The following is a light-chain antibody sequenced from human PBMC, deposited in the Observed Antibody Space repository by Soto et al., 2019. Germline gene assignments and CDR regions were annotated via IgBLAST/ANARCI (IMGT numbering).Light chain of an antibody. V-gene: IGLV2-14*01. CDR2: DVS. CDR1: SSDVGGYNY. CDR3: SSYTSSSTLVV. Sequence: QSALTQPAAVSGSPGQSITISCTGPSSDVGGYNYVSWYQQHPGKAPKLMIYDVSNRPSGAYNRFSGSKSGNTASLTISGLQAEDEADYYCSSYTSSSTLVVFGGGTKLTVL. J-gene: IGLJ2*01.